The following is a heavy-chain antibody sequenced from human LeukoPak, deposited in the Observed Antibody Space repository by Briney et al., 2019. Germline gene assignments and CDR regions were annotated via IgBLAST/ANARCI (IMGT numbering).Heavy chain of an antibody. D-gene: IGHD3-22*01. Sequence: ASVKVSCKASGYTFTSYYMHWVRQTPGQGLEWMGIINPSGGSTSYAQKFQGRVTMTRDTSTSTVYMELSSLRSEDTAVYYCARDRKGSLPASDYYDSSGPGRTEYFQHWGQGTLVTVSS. J-gene: IGHJ1*01. CDR2: INPSGGST. V-gene: IGHV1-46*01. CDR1: GYTFTSYY. CDR3: ARDRKGSLPASDYYDSSGPGRTEYFQH.